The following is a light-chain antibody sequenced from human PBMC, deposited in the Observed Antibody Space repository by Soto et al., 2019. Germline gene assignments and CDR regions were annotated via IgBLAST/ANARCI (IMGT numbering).Light chain of an antibody. J-gene: IGKJ1*01. CDR3: QQRENSPWT. V-gene: IGKV3-11*01. CDR1: QSVNSY. Sequence: EIVLTQSPATMSLSTGERVTLSCRASQSVNSYLAWYQQKPGQAPRALIYDASIRATDIPARFSGSGSGTDFLLTSSSREPEDFALYYFQQRENSPWTFGQRTRVEIK. CDR2: DAS.